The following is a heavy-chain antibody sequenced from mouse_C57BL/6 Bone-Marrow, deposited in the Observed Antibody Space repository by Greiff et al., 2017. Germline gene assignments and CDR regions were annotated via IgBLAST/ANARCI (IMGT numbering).Heavy chain of an antibody. CDR2: ISDGGSYT. CDR1: GFTFSSYA. CDR3: ARDQTGPDY. V-gene: IGHV5-4*01. Sequence: EVQGVESGGGLVKPGGSLKLSCDASGFTFSSYAMSWVRQTPEKRVELVATISDGGSYTYYPDNVKGRFTISRDNAKHNLYLQMSHLKSEDTAMYYCARDQTGPDYWGQGTLVTVSA. J-gene: IGHJ3*01. D-gene: IGHD4-1*01.